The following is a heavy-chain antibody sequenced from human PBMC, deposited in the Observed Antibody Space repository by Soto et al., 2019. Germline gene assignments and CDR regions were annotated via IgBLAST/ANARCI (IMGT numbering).Heavy chain of an antibody. CDR3: ARDMLEVGGRHLGAFDI. J-gene: IGHJ3*02. D-gene: IGHD1-26*01. Sequence: PGGSLRLSCAASGFTFSSYAMHWVRQAPGKGLEWVAVISYDGSNKYYADSVKGRFTISRDNSKNTLYLQMNSLRAEDTAVYYCARDMLEVGGRHLGAFDIWGQGTMVTVSS. CDR2: ISYDGSNK. CDR1: GFTFSSYA. V-gene: IGHV3-30-3*01.